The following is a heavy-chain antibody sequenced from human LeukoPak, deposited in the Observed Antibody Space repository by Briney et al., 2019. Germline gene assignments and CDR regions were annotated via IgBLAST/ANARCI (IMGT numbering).Heavy chain of an antibody. D-gene: IGHD3-10*01. Sequence: GGSLRLSCAASGFTFSSYGMNWVRQAPGKGLEWISSITGGSSYIYYGDSVKGRFTISRDNAKNSLYLQMNSLRVEDTAMYYCVRGNYYGSGSYRWGQGTLVTVSS. CDR3: VRGNYYGSGSYR. CDR1: GFTFSSYG. CDR2: ITGGSSYI. J-gene: IGHJ4*02. V-gene: IGHV3-21*01.